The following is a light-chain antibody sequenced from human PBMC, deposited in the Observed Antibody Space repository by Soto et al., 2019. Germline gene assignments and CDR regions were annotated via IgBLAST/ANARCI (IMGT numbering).Light chain of an antibody. Sequence: QSVLTQPPSVSGAPGQRVTIACTGSTSNIGAGYDVHWYQQHPGKAPKLIIYDVTKRPSGVPDRFSGSKSGNTASLIISGLQAADEAEYYCCCCSYAGSSSFRVLFGGGTKLTVL. J-gene: IGLJ2*01. CDR3: CCCSYAGSSSFRVL. CDR1: TSNIGAGYD. V-gene: IGLV1-40*01. CDR2: DVT.